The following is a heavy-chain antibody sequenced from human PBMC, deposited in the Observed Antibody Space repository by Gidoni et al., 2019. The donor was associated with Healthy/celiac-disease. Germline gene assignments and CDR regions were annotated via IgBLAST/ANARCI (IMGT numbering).Heavy chain of an antibody. V-gene: IGHV4-34*01. Sequence: QVQLQQWGAGLLKPSATLSLTCAVYGGSFSGYYWSWIRQPPGKGLEWIGEINHSGSTNYNPSLKSRVTISVDTSKNQFSLKLSSVTAADTAVYYCARATITIFGVVSYYYYGMDVWGQGTTVTVSS. J-gene: IGHJ6*02. CDR3: ARATITIFGVVSYYYYGMDV. CDR2: INHSGST. D-gene: IGHD3-3*01. CDR1: GGSFSGYY.